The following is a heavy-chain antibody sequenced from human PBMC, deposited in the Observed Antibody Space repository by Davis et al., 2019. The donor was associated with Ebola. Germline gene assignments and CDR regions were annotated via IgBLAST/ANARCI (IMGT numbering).Heavy chain of an antibody. CDR1: GFTSSSYS. V-gene: IGHV3-7*01. D-gene: IGHD3-22*01. J-gene: IGHJ6*02. Sequence: GESLKISCAASGFTSSSYSMSWVRQAPGKGLEWVANIKQDGSEKYYVDSVKGRFTISRDNAKNSLYLQMNSLRAEDTAVYYCARDRRIDYYDSSGYAYYYYYGMDVWGQGTTVTVSS. CDR2: IKQDGSEK. CDR3: ARDRRIDYYDSSGYAYYYYYGMDV.